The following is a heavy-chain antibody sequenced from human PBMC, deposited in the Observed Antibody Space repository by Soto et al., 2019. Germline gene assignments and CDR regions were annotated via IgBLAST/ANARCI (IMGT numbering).Heavy chain of an antibody. Sequence: QVQFVQSGAEVKRPGASVTVSCKASGYTFTSHAVHWVRQAPGERLECMGWIHAGNGKTKYSQSFQGRVTFTSDTSASTVYMELSSLKSEDTAVYYCARGGRVEAPSFDYWGQGTLVTVSS. D-gene: IGHD1-1*01. J-gene: IGHJ4*02. V-gene: IGHV1-3*01. CDR2: IHAGNGKT. CDR1: GYTFTSHA. CDR3: ARGGRVEAPSFDY.